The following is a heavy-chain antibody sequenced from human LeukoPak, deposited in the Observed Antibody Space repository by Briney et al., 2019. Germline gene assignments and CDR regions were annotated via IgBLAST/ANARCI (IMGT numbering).Heavy chain of an antibody. Sequence: SETLSLNCTVSGGSLGSVGDFWGWIRQSPGKGLEWIGSIYYRGSTYYNPSLKSRVTISVDTSKNQISLKLNSVTVADTAVYYCARRYSSGVFDYWGQGTLATVSS. CDR1: GGSLGSVGDF. CDR2: IYYRGST. D-gene: IGHD6-19*01. J-gene: IGHJ4*02. CDR3: ARRYSSGVFDY. V-gene: IGHV4-39*01.